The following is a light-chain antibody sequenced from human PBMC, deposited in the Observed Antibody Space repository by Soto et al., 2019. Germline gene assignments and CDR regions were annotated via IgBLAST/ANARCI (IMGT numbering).Light chain of an antibody. J-gene: IGKJ1*01. CDR2: GAS. CDR3: QQYGSSRT. CDR1: QSVSSAY. Sequence: ETVLTQSPASLSLSPGDRATLSCRASQSVSSAYLAWYQQKPGQAPRLLVYGASSRATGIPDRFSGSGSGTDFTLTISRLEPEDFAVYYCQQYGSSRTFGQGTKVDIK. V-gene: IGKV3-20*01.